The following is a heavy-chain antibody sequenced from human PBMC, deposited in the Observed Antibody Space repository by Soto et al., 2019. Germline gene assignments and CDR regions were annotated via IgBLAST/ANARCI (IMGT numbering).Heavy chain of an antibody. CDR1: GGTFSSYA. D-gene: IGHD3-22*01. CDR2: IIPIFGTA. CDR3: ARGYNYYDSSGYYYPIVFEI. Sequence: SVKVSCKASGGTFSSYAISWVRQAPGQGLEWMGGIIPIFGTANYAQKFQGRVTITADESTSTAYMELSSLRSEDTAVYYCARGYNYYDSSGYYYPIVFEIRGQGTMVIVSS. J-gene: IGHJ3*02. V-gene: IGHV1-69*13.